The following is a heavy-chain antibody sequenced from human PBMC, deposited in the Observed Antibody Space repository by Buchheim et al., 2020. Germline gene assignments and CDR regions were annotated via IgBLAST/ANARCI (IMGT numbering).Heavy chain of an antibody. CDR2: ISYDGSNK. V-gene: IGHV3-30*18. Sequence: QVQLVESGGGVVQPGRSLRLSCAASGFTFSSYGMHWVRQAPGKGLEWVAVISYDGSNKYYADSVKGRFTISRDNSKNTLYLQMNSLRAEDTAVYYCAKDSSVEWLQFNGLDYWGQGTL. CDR1: GFTFSSYG. J-gene: IGHJ4*02. D-gene: IGHD5-24*01. CDR3: AKDSSVEWLQFNGLDY.